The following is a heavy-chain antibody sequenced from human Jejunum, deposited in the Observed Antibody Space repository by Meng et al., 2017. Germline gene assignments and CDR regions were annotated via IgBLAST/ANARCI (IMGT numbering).Heavy chain of an antibody. CDR3: ATFDDYSYPQAI. Sequence: GGSLDLSCAASGFPFNIYDLSWVRQAPGTGLEWVSGISGRVDTTYHAASVQGRFTISKDNSKNTLYLQMDSQRVEDTALYYCATFDDYSYPQAIWGQGTLVTVSS. D-gene: IGHD4-11*01. V-gene: IGHV3-23*01. CDR2: ISGRVDTT. CDR1: GFPFNIYD. J-gene: IGHJ4*02.